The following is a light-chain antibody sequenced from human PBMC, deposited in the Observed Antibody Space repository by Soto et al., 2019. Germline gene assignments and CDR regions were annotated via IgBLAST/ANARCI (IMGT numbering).Light chain of an antibody. CDR1: QGISSY. V-gene: IGKV1-9*01. CDR3: QQLNSYPHT. CDR2: AAS. Sequence: DIQLTQSPSFLSASVGDRVTITCRASQGISSYLAWYQQKPGKAPKLLIYAASTLQSGVPSRFSGSGSGTEFTLXXSSLQPEDFATYYCQQLNSYPHTFGQGTKLEIK. J-gene: IGKJ2*01.